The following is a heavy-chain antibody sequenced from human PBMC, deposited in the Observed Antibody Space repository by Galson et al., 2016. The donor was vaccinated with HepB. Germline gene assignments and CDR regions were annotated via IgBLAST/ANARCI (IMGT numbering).Heavy chain of an antibody. CDR2: IIHSEST. CDR1: GGSFSGYH. Sequence: SETLSLTCAVFGGSFSGYHWSWIRQPPGKGLEWIGEIIHSESTSYNPSLKSRVTMSLDTSKKQFSLKLTSVTAADTAVYYCARGPGWGLRSVGYRGQGPLVPVSP. D-gene: IGHD1-26*01. J-gene: IGHJ4*02. V-gene: IGHV4-34*01. CDR3: ARGPGWGLRSVGY.